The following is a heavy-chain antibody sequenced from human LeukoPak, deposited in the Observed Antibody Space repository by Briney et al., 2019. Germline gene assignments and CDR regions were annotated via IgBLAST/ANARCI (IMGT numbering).Heavy chain of an antibody. CDR3: ARIRSGYDPYYFDY. Sequence: GESLTISCKGSGYSFSSYWIGWVRQMPGKSLEWMGIIYPADSDTRYNPSFKGQVTISADRSISTAYLQWSSLKASDTAMYYCARIRSGYDPYYFDYWGQGTLVTVSS. V-gene: IGHV5-51*01. D-gene: IGHD5-12*01. J-gene: IGHJ4*02. CDR1: GYSFSSYW. CDR2: IYPADSDT.